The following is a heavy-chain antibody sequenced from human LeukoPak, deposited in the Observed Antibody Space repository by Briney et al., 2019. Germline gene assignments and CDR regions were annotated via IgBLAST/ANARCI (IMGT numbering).Heavy chain of an antibody. CDR3: TKNVPGRAIDY. Sequence: GGSLRLSCVASGFTFSSHAMSWVRQAPGKGLGWVSTVGTGFDTYYTDSVKGRFTISRDNSKNTLSLQMSSLRAEDTATYYCTKNVPGRAIDYWGQGTLVTVSS. CDR1: GFTFSSHA. D-gene: IGHD2-15*01. J-gene: IGHJ4*02. CDR2: VGTGFDT. V-gene: IGHV3-23*01.